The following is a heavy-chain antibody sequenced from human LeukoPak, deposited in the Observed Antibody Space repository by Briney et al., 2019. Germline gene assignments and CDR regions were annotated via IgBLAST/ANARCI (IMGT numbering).Heavy chain of an antibody. Sequence: GGSLRLSCAASGFTFSSYAMSWVRQAPGKGLEWVSAISGSGGSTYYADSVKGRFTISRDNSKNTLYLQMNSLRAEDTAVYYCAKVGSQYYYDSSGYSYFDYWGQGTLVTVSS. CDR3: AKVGSQYYYDSSGYSYFDY. J-gene: IGHJ4*02. CDR2: ISGSGGST. V-gene: IGHV3-23*01. CDR1: GFTFSSYA. D-gene: IGHD3-22*01.